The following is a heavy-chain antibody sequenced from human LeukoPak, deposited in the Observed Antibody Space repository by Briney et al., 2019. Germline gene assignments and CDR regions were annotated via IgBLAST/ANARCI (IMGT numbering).Heavy chain of an antibody. CDR1: GFTVSSNY. CDR3: ARGNSGSHYVEYYYGMDV. CDR2: IYSGGST. D-gene: IGHD1-26*01. J-gene: IGHJ6*02. Sequence: GGSLRLSCAASGFTVSSNYMSWVRQAPGKWLEWVAAIYSGGSTYYADSVKGRFTISRDNSKNTLYLQMNSLRAEDTAVYYCARGNSGSHYVEYYYGMDVWGQGTTVTVSS. V-gene: IGHV3-53*01.